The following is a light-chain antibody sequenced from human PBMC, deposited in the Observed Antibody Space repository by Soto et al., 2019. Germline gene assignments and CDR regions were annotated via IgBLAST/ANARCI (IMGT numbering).Light chain of an antibody. CDR3: QQYNHMYT. J-gene: IGKJ2*01. Sequence: DIQMTQSPSTLSASVGDRVTITCRASQSISSWLAWYQQKPGKAPKILIYKASSLESGVPSRFTGSGSGTEFTLTISSMKPDDFATYYCQQYNHMYTFGQGNKLEI. CDR1: QSISSW. CDR2: KAS. V-gene: IGKV1-5*03.